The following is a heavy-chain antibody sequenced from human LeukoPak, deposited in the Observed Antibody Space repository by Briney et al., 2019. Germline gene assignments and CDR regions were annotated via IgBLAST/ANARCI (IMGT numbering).Heavy chain of an antibody. CDR1: GFTFSSYW. CDR2: INSDGSST. CDR3: ARGGYCSSTSCYTVPYYMDV. Sequence: GGSLRLSCAASGFTFSSYWMHWVRQAPGKGLVWVSRINSDGSSTSYADSVKGRFTISRDNAKNMLYLQMNSLRAEDTAVYYCARGGYCSSTSCYTVPYYMDVWGKGTTVTVSS. D-gene: IGHD2-2*02. V-gene: IGHV3-74*01. J-gene: IGHJ6*03.